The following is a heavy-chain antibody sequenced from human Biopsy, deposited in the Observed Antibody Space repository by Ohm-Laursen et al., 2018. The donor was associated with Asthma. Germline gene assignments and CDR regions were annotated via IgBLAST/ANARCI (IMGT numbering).Heavy chain of an antibody. V-gene: IGHV1-18*01. J-gene: IGHJ6*02. CDR3: SRAVDYSHYYGIDV. CDR2: ISVYNGNT. Sequence: SVKVSCKTSGYTFNSAGITWGRQAPGQGLECMGGISVYNGNTRVAQKLQDRVTMITDTSTSTAYMELKSLRSDATAVYFCSRAVDYSHYYGIDVWGQGTTVTVS. D-gene: IGHD3-10*01. CDR1: GYTFNSAG.